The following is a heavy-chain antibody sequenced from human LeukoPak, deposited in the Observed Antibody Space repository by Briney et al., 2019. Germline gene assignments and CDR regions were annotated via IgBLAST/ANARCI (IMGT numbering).Heavy chain of an antibody. V-gene: IGHV3-74*01. Sequence: PGGSLRLSCGASGFXFKTYWIHWVRQAPGKGLVWVSHSNSDGSSTSYADSVRGRFTISRDNAKNTLYLQMNSLRAEDTAVYYCARDLKGPVNDVFDMWGQGTMVTVSS. CDR2: SNSDGSST. CDR1: GFXFKTYW. J-gene: IGHJ3*02. D-gene: IGHD4-23*01. CDR3: ARDLKGPVNDVFDM.